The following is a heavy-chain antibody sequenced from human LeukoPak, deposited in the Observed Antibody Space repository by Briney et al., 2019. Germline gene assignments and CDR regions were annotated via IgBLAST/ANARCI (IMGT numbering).Heavy chain of an antibody. D-gene: IGHD6-13*01. J-gene: IGHJ3*02. CDR2: INHSGST. V-gene: IGHV4-34*01. CDR3: ARAFAGLGAFDI. Sequence: SETLSLTCAVYGGSFSGYYWSWIRQPPGKGLEWIGEINHSGSTNYNPSLESRVTISVDTSKNQFSLKLSSVTAADTAVYYCARAFAGLGAFDIWGQGTMVTVSS. CDR1: GGSFSGYY.